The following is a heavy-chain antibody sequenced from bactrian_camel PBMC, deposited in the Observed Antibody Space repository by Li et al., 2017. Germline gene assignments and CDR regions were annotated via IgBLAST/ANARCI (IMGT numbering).Heavy chain of an antibody. J-gene: IGHJ4*01. V-gene: IGHV3S54*01. CDR3: AAESEPIGWVLGPLEYDN. CDR2: ISTGNGDT. CDR1: GRSNENYF. Sequence: QVQLVESGGGSVQAGGSLRLSCAISGRSNENYFLAWFRQPPGKEREEIAAISTGNGDTYYVDSVKGRFTISQGNDGNTLYLQMNGLKSEDTGMYYCAAESEPIGWVLGPLEYDNWGQGTQVTVS. D-gene: IGHD5*01.